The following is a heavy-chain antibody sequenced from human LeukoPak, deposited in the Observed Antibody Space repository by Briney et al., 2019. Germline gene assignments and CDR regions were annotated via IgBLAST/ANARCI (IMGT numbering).Heavy chain of an antibody. J-gene: IGHJ6*02. CDR2: IYYSGST. CDR3: ARDVIEDGYNSVYYYGMDV. D-gene: IGHD5-24*01. Sequence: SETLSLTCTVSGGSISSSTFYWSWIRQPPGKGLEWIGYIYYSGSTNYNPSLKSRVTISVDTSKNQFSLKLSSVTAADTAVYYCARDVIEDGYNSVYYYGMDVWGQGTTVTVSS. V-gene: IGHV4-61*01. CDR1: GGSISSSTFY.